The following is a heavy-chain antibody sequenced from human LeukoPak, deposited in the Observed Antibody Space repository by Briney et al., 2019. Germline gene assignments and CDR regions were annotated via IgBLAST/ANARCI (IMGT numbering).Heavy chain of an antibody. D-gene: IGHD3-10*01. Sequence: ASVKVSCKASGYTFTGYYMHWVRQAPGQGLEWMGWINPNSGGTNYAQKFQGRVTMTRDTSISTAYMELSRLRSDDTAVYYCARVGVVRGVTPRNWFDPWGQGTLVTVSS. J-gene: IGHJ5*02. CDR1: GYTFTGYY. CDR2: INPNSGGT. V-gene: IGHV1-2*02. CDR3: ARVGVVRGVTPRNWFDP.